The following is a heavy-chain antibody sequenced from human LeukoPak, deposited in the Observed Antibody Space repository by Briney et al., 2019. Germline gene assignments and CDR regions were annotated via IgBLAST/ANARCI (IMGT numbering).Heavy chain of an antibody. V-gene: IGHV3-74*01. CDR3: ARALGYCSGGSCSRDYYYGMDV. D-gene: IGHD2-15*01. CDR2: INSDVSST. CDR1: GFTFSIYW. J-gene: IGHJ6*02. Sequence: GGSLRLSCAASGFTFSIYWMHWVRQAPGKGLVWVSRINSDVSSTSYAYSVNGRFTISRDNAKNTLYLQMNSLRAEDKAVYYCARALGYCSGGSCSRDYYYGMDVWGQGTTVTVSS.